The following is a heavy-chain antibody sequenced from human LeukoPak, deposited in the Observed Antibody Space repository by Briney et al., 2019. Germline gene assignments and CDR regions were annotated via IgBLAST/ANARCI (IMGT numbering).Heavy chain of an antibody. CDR1: GFSFSTYA. CDR2: ISFDGGNQ. D-gene: IGHD3-10*01. Sequence: GGSLRLSCAASGFSFSTYAMHWVRQAPGKGLGWLAVISFDGGNQYYADSVKGRFTISRDNSKNTLYLQMNSLRDEDTAVYFCGRGVPGGYWGQGTLVTVSS. CDR3: GRGVPGGY. J-gene: IGHJ4*02. V-gene: IGHV3-30-3*01.